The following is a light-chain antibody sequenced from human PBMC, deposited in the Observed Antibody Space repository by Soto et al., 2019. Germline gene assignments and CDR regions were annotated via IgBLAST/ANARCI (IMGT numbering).Light chain of an antibody. CDR2: AAS. J-gene: IGKJ1*01. CDR1: QSIRNY. Sequence: DIQMTQSPSSLSASVGDRVTITCRASQSIRNYVSWYQQKPGKAPKLLIYAASSLQSGVPPRFSGSGSGTDFTLTISSLQPEDFAVYYCQQSHSIPPAFGQGTRVEFK. CDR3: QQSHSIPPA. V-gene: IGKV1-39*01.